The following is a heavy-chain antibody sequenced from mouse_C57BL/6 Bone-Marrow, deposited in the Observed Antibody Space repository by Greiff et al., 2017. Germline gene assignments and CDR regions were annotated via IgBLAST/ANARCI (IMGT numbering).Heavy chain of an antibody. V-gene: IGHV1-85*01. D-gene: IGHD1-1*01. CDR3: ARRGYYYGSSYAMDY. Sequence: QVQLQQSGPELVKPGASVKLSCKASGYTFTSYDINWVKQRPGQGLEWIGWIYPRDGSTKYNEKFKGKATLTVDTSSSTAYMELHSLTSEDSAVYFCARRGYYYGSSYAMDYWGQRTSVTVSS. J-gene: IGHJ4*01. CDR1: GYTFTSYD. CDR2: IYPRDGST.